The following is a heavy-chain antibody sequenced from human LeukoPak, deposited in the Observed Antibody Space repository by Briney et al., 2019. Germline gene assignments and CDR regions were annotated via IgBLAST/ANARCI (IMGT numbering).Heavy chain of an antibody. J-gene: IGHJ5*02. D-gene: IGHD5-24*01. CDR1: GFTFSSYE. V-gene: IGHV3-48*03. Sequence: PGGSLRLSCAASGFTFSSYEMNWVRQAPGKGLAWVSYISSSGSTIYYADSVKGRFTISRDNAKNSLYLQMNSLRAEDTAVYYCARGRDGYNRSARGVGPWGQGTLVTVSS. CDR3: ARGRDGYNRSARGVGP. CDR2: ISSSGSTI.